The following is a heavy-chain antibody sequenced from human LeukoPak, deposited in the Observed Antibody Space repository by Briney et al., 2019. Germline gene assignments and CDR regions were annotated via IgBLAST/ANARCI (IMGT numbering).Heavy chain of an antibody. V-gene: IGHV4-34*01. J-gene: IGHJ6*02. D-gene: IGHD6-13*01. Sequence: SETLSLTCAVYGGSFSGYYRSWIRQPPGKGLEWIGEINHSGSTNYNPSLKSRVTISVDTSKNQFSLKLSSVTAADTAVYYCARSGRRGYSSSWGSLLDVWGQGTTVTVSS. CDR3: ARSGRRGYSSSWGSLLDV. CDR2: INHSGST. CDR1: GGSFSGYY.